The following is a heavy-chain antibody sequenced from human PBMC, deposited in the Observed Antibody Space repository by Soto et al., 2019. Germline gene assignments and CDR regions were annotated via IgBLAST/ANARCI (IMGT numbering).Heavy chain of an antibody. Sequence: SVKVSCKASGGTFSSYTISWVRQAPGQGLEWMGRIIPILGIANYAQKFQGRVTITADKSTSTAYMELSSLRSEDTAVYYCARGYAGTTITLDYWGQGTLVTVSS. J-gene: IGHJ4*02. CDR2: IIPILGIA. V-gene: IGHV1-69*02. CDR1: GGTFSSYT. CDR3: ARGYAGTTITLDY. D-gene: IGHD1-7*01.